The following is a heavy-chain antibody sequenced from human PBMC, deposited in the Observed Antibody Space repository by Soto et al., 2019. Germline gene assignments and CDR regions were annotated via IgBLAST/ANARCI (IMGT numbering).Heavy chain of an antibody. CDR2: ISPYNGNT. J-gene: IGHJ4*02. CDR3: TRGWFGVFVYYFDY. Sequence: QVQLVQSGAEVKKPGASVKVSCKTSGYTFTTYGISWVRQAPGQGLEWMGWISPYNGNTKYAQKLQGRVTMTADTSTSTAYMDLRSLTSDDTAVYYCTRGWFGVFVYYFDYWGQGTLVTVSS. V-gene: IGHV1-18*01. D-gene: IGHD3-10*01. CDR1: GYTFTTYG.